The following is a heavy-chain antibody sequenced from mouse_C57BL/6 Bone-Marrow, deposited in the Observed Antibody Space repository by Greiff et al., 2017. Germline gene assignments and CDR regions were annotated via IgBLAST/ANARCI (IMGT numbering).Heavy chain of an antibody. CDR1: GFTFSSYG. CDR2: ISSGGSYT. J-gene: IGHJ2*01. D-gene: IGHD2-10*01. V-gene: IGHV5-6*01. CDR3: ARHGLLLFDY. Sequence: EVQLQESGGDLVKPGGSLKLSCAASGFTFSSYGMSWVRQTPDKRLEWVATISSGGSYTYYPDSVKGRFTISRDNAKNTLYLQMSSLKSEDTAMYYCARHGLLLFDYWGQGTTLTVSS.